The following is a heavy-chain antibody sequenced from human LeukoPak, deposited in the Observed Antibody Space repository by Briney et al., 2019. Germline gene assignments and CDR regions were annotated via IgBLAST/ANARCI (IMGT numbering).Heavy chain of an antibody. Sequence: PGRSLRLSCAASGFTFSSYGMHWVRQAPGKGLEWVAVISYDGSNKYYADSVKGRFTISRDNSKNTLYLQMNSLRAEDTAVYYCAKGHGPRGVGATNPWGQGTLVTVSS. CDR3: AKGHGPRGVGATNP. CDR2: ISYDGSNK. D-gene: IGHD1-26*01. V-gene: IGHV3-30*18. J-gene: IGHJ5*02. CDR1: GFTFSSYG.